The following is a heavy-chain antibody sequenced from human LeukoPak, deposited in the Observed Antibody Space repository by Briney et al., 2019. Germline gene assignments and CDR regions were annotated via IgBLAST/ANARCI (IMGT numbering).Heavy chain of an antibody. CDR2: ISESGGAT. CDR3: ATVGVGWVDFEY. D-gene: IGHD3-16*01. Sequence: GGSLRLSCAASGFMLSHSAMTCVRQTPGKGLEWVSGISESGGATYYAGSAKGRFTISRDNSKNTLYLQMNSLRSDDTAVYYCATVGVGWVDFEYWGQGALVTVSS. CDR1: GFMLSHSA. J-gene: IGHJ4*02. V-gene: IGHV3-23*01.